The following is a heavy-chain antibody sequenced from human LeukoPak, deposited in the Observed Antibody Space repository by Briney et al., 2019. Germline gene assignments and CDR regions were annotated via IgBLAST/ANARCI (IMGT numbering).Heavy chain of an antibody. D-gene: IGHD3-3*01. V-gene: IGHV3-23*01. CDR2: ISGSGGST. Sequence: GGSLRLSCTASGVTFSSFAMSWVRQAPGKGLEWVSGISGSGGSTYYADSVKGRFTISRDNTKNTLYLQMDNLRDEATAVYYCAKDGENFDFWSGYQGDYFDYWGQGTLVTVSS. J-gene: IGHJ4*02. CDR3: AKDGENFDFWSGYQGDYFDY. CDR1: GVTFSSFA.